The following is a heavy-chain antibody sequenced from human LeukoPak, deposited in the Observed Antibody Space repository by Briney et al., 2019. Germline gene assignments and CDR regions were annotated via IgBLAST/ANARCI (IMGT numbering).Heavy chain of an antibody. V-gene: IGHV4-31*03. CDR1: GGSISSGGHF. Sequence: SETLSLTCTVSGGSISSGGHFWTWIRQPPGKGLEWIGYINYSGRTNYNPSLKSRVTISVDTSKNQFSLKLTSVTAADTAVYYCARGAYCGGDWCYYYMDVWGKGTTVTVSS. D-gene: IGHD2-21*02. J-gene: IGHJ6*03. CDR3: ARGAYCGGDWCYYYMDV. CDR2: INYSGRT.